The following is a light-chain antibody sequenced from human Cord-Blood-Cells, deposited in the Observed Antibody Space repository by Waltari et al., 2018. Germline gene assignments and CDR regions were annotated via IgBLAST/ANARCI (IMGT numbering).Light chain of an antibody. J-gene: IGLJ3*02. CDR3: CSYAGSSTWV. CDR1: SSEVGSYNL. Sequence: QSALTQPASVSGSPGQSITIPCPGTSSEVGSYNLVSWYQQHPGKAPKLMFYEGSKRPSGVSNRFSGSKSGNTASLTISGLQAEDEADYYCCSYAGSSTWVFGGGTKLTVL. V-gene: IGLV2-23*01. CDR2: EGS.